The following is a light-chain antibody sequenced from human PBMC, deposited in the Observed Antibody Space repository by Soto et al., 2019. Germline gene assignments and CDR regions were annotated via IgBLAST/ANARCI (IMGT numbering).Light chain of an antibody. CDR3: QQYSTYPWT. J-gene: IGKJ1*01. CDR2: DAS. CDR1: QSISSW. V-gene: IGKV1-5*01. Sequence: DIQMTQSPSTLCVSVGDRVTITCRASQSISSWLAWYQQKPGKAPKVLIFDASSLESGVPSRFSGSGSATEFTLTISSLQPDDFATYYCQQYSTYPWTFGQGTKVDIK.